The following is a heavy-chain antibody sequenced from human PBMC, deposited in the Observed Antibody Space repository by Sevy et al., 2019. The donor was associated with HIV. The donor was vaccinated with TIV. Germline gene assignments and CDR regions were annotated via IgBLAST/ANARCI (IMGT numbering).Heavy chain of an antibody. Sequence: ASVKVSCXAYGYXXSDYYMHWVRQAPGQGLEWMGWINPNRGGTNYAHKFQGRVTMTRDTSISTAYMELSSLRADDTAIYYCARGMSAYLLANGXDXWGQGTTVTVSS. CDR3: ARGMSAYLLANGXDX. J-gene: IGHJ6*02. CDR1: GYXXSDYY. V-gene: IGHV1-2*07. D-gene: IGHD3-3*01. CDR2: INPNRGGT.